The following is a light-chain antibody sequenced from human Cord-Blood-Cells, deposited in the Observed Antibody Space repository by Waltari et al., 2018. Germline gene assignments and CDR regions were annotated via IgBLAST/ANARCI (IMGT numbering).Light chain of an antibody. CDR2: AAS. CDR1: PGISSY. Sequence: IQLHQSPSSPSSSVRARVTIPCRASPGISSYLAWYQQKPGKAPKLLIYAASTLQSGVPSRFSGSGSGTDFTLTISSLQPEDFATYYCQQLNSYPHTFGQGTKLEIK. V-gene: IGKV1-9*01. CDR3: QQLNSYPHT. J-gene: IGKJ2*01.